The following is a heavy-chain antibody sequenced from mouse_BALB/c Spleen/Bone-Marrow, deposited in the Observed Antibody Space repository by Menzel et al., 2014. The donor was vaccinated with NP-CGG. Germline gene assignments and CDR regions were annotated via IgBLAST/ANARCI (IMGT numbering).Heavy chain of an antibody. J-gene: IGHJ3*01. V-gene: IGHV4-1*02. CDR3: ARLHYYGFIAY. CDR2: INPDSSTI. CDR1: GFDFSRFW. Sequence: EVMLAESGGGLVQPGGSLKLSCAASGFDFSRFWMSWVRQAPGKGLERIGEINPDSSTINYTPSLKDKFIISRDNAKNTLYLQMSKVRSEDTALYYCARLHYYGFIAYWGQGTLVTVSA. D-gene: IGHD1-2*01.